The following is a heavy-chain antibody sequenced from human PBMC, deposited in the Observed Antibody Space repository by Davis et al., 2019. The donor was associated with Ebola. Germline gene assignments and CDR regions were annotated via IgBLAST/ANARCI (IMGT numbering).Heavy chain of an antibody. CDR3: ARDSLGNLRKYYYYYGMDV. V-gene: IGHV1-69*04. CDR1: GGTFSSYA. Sequence: SVKVSCKASGGTFSSYAISWVRQAPGQGLEWMGRIIPILGIANYAQKFQGRVTITADKSTSTAYMELSSLGSEDTAVYYCARDSLGNLRKYYYYYGMDVWGQGTTVTVSS. D-gene: IGHD7-27*01. CDR2: IIPILGIA. J-gene: IGHJ6*02.